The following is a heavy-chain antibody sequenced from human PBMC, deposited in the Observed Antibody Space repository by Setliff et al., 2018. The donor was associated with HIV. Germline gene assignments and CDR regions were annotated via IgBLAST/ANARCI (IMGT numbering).Heavy chain of an antibody. D-gene: IGHD3-3*01. CDR3: VTVVQDDLGVALFDY. Sequence: ETLSLTCAVYGGSFSAYYWTWIRQPPGKGLEWIGEINHSGSTNYNPSLKSRVTTSVDTSKNQFSLKLSSVTAADTAIYYCVTVVQDDLGVALFDYWGQGTLVTVSS. CDR2: INHSGST. V-gene: IGHV4-34*01. CDR1: GGSFSAYY. J-gene: IGHJ4*02.